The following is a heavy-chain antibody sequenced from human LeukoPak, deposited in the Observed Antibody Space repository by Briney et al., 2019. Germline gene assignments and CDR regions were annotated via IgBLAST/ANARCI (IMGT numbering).Heavy chain of an antibody. CDR2: IYPGDTDS. D-gene: IGHD6-19*01. CDR3: ARQVAYTNGRTFDF. V-gene: IGHV5-51*01. CDR1: GYSFTSYW. J-gene: IGHJ4*02. Sequence: ESPQISCEASGYSFTSYWIGWVRQMPGIGLEWMGIIYPGDTDSRYSPSFQGQVTISADKSISTAYLQWSSLKASDTAMYYCARQVAYTNGRTFDFWGQGTLVTVSS.